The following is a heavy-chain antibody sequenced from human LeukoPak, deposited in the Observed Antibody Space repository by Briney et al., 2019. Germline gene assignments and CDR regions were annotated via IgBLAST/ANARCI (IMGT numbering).Heavy chain of an antibody. CDR2: INHSGST. Sequence: SETLSLTCAVYGGSFSGYYWSWIRQPPGKGLEWIGEINHSGSTNYNPSLKSRVTISVDTSKNQFSLKLSSVTAADTAVYYCARQSGEYYGMDVWGQGTTVTVSS. D-gene: IGHD2-15*01. V-gene: IGHV4-34*01. CDR3: ARQSGEYYGMDV. CDR1: GGSFSGYY. J-gene: IGHJ6*02.